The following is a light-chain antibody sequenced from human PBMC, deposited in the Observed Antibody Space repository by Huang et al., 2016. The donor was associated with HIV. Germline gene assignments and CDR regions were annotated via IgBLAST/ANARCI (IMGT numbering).Light chain of an antibody. Sequence: DIQMTQSPSSLSASIGDRVTITCRASRHIYSYLNWYQHRTGKAPKLLIYDAANLEGGVPSRFSGSGSGRNCTLIISSLQPEDFATYYCQQYDSLPRTFGPGTKV. V-gene: IGKV1-33*01. J-gene: IGKJ3*01. CDR2: DAA. CDR1: RHIYSY. CDR3: QQYDSLPRT.